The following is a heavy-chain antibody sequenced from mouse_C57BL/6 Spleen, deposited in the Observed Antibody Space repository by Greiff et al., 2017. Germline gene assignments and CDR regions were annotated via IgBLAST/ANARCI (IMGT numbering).Heavy chain of an antibody. CDR1: GYTFTSYW. D-gene: IGHD1-1*01. CDR2: IHPSYGGT. CDR3: ADWGYYGSKGY. V-gene: IGHV1-53*01. Sequence: VQLQQPGTELVKPGASVKLSCKASGYTFTSYWMHWVKQRPGQGLEWIGNIHPSYGGTNYNEKFKSKATLTVDKSSRTAYMQLSSLTSEDSSVYYCADWGYYGSKGYWGQGTTLPASS. J-gene: IGHJ2*01.